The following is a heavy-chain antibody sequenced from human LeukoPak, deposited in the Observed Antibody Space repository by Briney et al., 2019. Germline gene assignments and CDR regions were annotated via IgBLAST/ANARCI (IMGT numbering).Heavy chain of an antibody. Sequence: ASVKVSCKASGYTFTGYYMHWVRQAPGQGLEWMGWINPNIGGTNYAQKFQGRVTMTRDTSISTAYMELSRLRSDDTAVYYCARDGQSHAFDIWGQGTMVTVSS. CDR3: ARDGQSHAFDI. J-gene: IGHJ3*02. V-gene: IGHV1-2*02. CDR2: INPNIGGT. D-gene: IGHD6-19*01. CDR1: GYTFTGYY.